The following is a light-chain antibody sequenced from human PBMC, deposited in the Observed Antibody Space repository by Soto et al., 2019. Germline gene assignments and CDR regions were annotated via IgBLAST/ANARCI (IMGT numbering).Light chain of an antibody. V-gene: IGKV1-39*01. CDR1: QSISSY. Sequence: DIQMTHSPSSLSASLGDRVTITCRASQSISSYLNWYQQKPGKAPKLLIYAASSLQSGVPSRFSGSGSGTDFTLTISSLQPEDFATYYCQQSYSTPRKFGQGTKVDIK. J-gene: IGKJ1*01. CDR3: QQSYSTPRK. CDR2: AAS.